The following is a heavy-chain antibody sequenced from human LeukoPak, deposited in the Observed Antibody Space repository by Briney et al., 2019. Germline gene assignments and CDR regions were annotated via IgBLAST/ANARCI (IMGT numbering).Heavy chain of an antibody. Sequence: PSETLSLTCTVSGGSISSYYWSWIRQPPGKGLEWIGYIYTSGSTNYNPSLKSRVTISVDTSKNQFSLKLSSVTAADTAVYYCARHGVAAAGTFYYYYMDVWGKGTTVTVSS. V-gene: IGHV4-4*09. D-gene: IGHD6-13*01. CDR2: IYTSGST. CDR3: ARHGVAAAGTFYYYYMDV. CDR1: GGSISSYY. J-gene: IGHJ6*03.